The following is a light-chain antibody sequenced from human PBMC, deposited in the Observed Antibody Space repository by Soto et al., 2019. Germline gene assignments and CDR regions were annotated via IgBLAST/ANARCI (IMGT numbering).Light chain of an antibody. V-gene: IGKV3-15*01. CDR1: QSVVSN. CDR3: QQYHNWPPQYT. CDR2: GAS. J-gene: IGKJ2*01. Sequence: EIVMTQSPASLSVSPGDGATLSCWASQSVVSNVAWYQQRPGQGPRLLIHGASIRAAGVPARFSGSGSGTDFTLTISSLQSEDFAVYYCQQYHNWPPQYTFGQGTKLQIK.